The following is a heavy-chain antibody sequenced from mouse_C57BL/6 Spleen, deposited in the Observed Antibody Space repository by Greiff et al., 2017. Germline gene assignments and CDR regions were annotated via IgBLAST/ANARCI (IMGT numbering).Heavy chain of an antibody. J-gene: IGHJ2*01. D-gene: IGHD1-1*01. CDR1: GYSFTGYY. CDR2: INPSTGGT. Sequence: VQLQQSGPELVKPGASVKISCKASGYSFTGYYINWVKQSPEKSLEWIGEINPSTGGTTYNQKFKAKATLTVDKSSSTAYMQLKSLTSEDSAVYYCAFITTVAFDYWSQGTTRTVSS. CDR3: AFITTVAFDY. V-gene: IGHV1-42*01.